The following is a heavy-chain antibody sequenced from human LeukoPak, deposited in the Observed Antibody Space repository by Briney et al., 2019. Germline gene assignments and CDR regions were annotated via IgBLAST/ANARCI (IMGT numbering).Heavy chain of an antibody. J-gene: IGHJ6*02. CDR3: ARGMGGNPYYYYYGMDV. CDR1: GFTLNTYG. CDR2: ISSSRNYI. Sequence: GGSLRLSCAASGFTLNTYGMRWVRQAPGKGLEWVSSISSSRNYIYYADSVKGGFTVSTDNAKNSLYQQMNSLRAEDTAVYYCARGMGGNPYYYYYGMDVWGQGTSVSVSS. V-gene: IGHV3-21*01. D-gene: IGHD4-23*01.